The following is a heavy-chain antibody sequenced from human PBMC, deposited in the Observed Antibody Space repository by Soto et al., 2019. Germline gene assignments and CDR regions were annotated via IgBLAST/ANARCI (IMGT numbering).Heavy chain of an antibody. CDR3: ARDLSDILTGYYTPDAFDI. V-gene: IGHV1-18*01. Sequence: ASVKVSCKASGYTFTSYGISWVRQAPGQGLEWMGWISAYNGNTNYAQKLQGRVTMTTDTSTSTAYMELRSLRSDDTAVYYCARDLSDILTGYYTPDAFDIWGQGTMVTVSS. CDR2: ISAYNGNT. D-gene: IGHD3-9*01. CDR1: GYTFTSYG. J-gene: IGHJ3*02.